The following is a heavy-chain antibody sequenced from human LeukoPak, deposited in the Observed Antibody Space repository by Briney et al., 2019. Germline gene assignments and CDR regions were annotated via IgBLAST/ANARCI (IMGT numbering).Heavy chain of an antibody. CDR3: ARESRITGTTTSGFDI. CDR2: IKRDGRDK. J-gene: IGHJ3*02. CDR1: GFTFSNYW. Sequence: GGSLRLSCVASGFTFSNYWMSWVRQAPGKGLEWVANIKRDGRDKNSVDSVKGRFTISRDNAKNSMFLQMNSLRVEGTAVYYCARESRITGTTTSGFDIWGQGTMVTVSS. V-gene: IGHV3-7*01. D-gene: IGHD1-14*01.